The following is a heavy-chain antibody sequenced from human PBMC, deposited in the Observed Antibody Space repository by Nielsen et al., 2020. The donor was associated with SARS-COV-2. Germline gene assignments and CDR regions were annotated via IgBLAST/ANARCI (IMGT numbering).Heavy chain of an antibody. CDR2: ISASNGNT. J-gene: IGHJ5*01. D-gene: IGHD2-8*01. Sequence: ASVKVSCKASGYTFTSNGITWVRQAPGQGLEWMGWISASNGNTNYAQKFQGRVTMTTDTSTATAYLDLRSLTSDDTAVYFCARGGRNGWFAYWGQGTLVTVSS. CDR1: GYTFTSNG. V-gene: IGHV1-18*04. CDR3: ARGGRNGWFAY.